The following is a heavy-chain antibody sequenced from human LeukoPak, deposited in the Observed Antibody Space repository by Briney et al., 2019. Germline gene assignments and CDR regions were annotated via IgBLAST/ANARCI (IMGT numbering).Heavy chain of an antibody. V-gene: IGHV3-30*04. D-gene: IGHD2-8*01. CDR3: ARWQGMLKDAFDI. CDR1: GFTFSSYA. Sequence: LAGGSLRLSCAASGFTFSSYAMHWVRQAPGKGLEWVAVISYDGSNKYYADSVKGRFTISRDNSKNTLYLQMNSLRAEDTAVYYCARWQGMLKDAFDIWGQGTMVTVSS. J-gene: IGHJ3*02. CDR2: ISYDGSNK.